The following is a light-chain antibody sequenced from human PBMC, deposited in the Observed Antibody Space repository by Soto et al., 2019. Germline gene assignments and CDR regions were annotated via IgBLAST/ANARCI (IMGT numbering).Light chain of an antibody. J-gene: IGKJ4*01. V-gene: IGKV1-39*01. CDR2: VAS. Sequence: DIQMTQSPSSLSASVGDRVTITCRASQSISSYLSWYQQKPGKAPKLLINVASTLQSGVPSRYSGSGAGTDFTLAISSLQPEDFATYYCQQSSSTPQTFGGGTRVEIK. CDR3: QQSSSTPQT. CDR1: QSISSY.